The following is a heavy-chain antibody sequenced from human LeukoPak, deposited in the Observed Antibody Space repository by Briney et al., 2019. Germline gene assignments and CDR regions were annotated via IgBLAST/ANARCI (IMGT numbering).Heavy chain of an antibody. CDR1: GFTFSNYW. V-gene: IGHV3-74*01. J-gene: IGHJ4*02. CDR2: INGDGSYT. D-gene: IGHD6-19*01. Sequence: GGSLRLSCAASGFTFSNYWMHWVRQAPGKGLVWVSRINGDGSYTNYADSVKGRFTISRDNAKNTPYLQMNSLRAEDTAVYYCARDLADWGQGTLVTVSS. CDR3: ARDLAD.